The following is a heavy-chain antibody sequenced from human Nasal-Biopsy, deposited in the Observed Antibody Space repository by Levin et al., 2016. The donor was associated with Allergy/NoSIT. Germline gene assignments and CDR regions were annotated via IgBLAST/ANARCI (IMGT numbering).Heavy chain of an antibody. V-gene: IGHV3-74*01. Sequence: GGSLRLSCEASGFSLSSYWMHWVRQTPGKGLEWVARLNEDGSVTNYADFVKGRFTISRDNAKNAVYLQMNSLRVDDTAVYYCASPNLVVLSGGQFFHIWGQGTMVTVSS. J-gene: IGHJ3*02. D-gene: IGHD2-21*02. CDR2: LNEDGSVT. CDR3: ASPNLVVLSGGQFFHI. CDR1: GFSLSSYW.